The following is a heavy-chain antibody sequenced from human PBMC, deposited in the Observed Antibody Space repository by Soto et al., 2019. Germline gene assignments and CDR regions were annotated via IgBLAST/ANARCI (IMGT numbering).Heavy chain of an antibody. Sequence: QITLKESGPTLVKPTQTLTLTCTFSGFSLSTSGVGVGWIRQPPGKALEWLALIYWDDDKRYSPSLKSRLTITKDTSKNQVVLTMTNMDPVDTATYYCAHRGGKRGYGHYGAHFDYWGQGTLVTVSS. CDR3: AHRGGKRGYGHYGAHFDY. V-gene: IGHV2-5*02. CDR1: GFSLSTSGVG. D-gene: IGHD4-17*01. CDR2: IYWDDDK. J-gene: IGHJ4*02.